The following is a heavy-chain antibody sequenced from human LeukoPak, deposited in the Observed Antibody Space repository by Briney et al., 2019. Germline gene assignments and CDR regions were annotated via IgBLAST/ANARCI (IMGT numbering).Heavy chain of an antibody. J-gene: IGHJ4*02. V-gene: IGHV5-51*01. Sequence: GESLKISCKGSGYSFTSYWIGWVRQMPGKGLEWMGIIYPGDSDTRYSPSFQGQVTISADKSISTAYLQWSSLKASDTAMYYCAKFGGMYRDAKNGFFFAYWARGTLVTVSS. CDR1: GYSFTSYW. D-gene: IGHD5-24*01. CDR3: AKFGGMYRDAKNGFFFAY. CDR2: IYPGDSDT.